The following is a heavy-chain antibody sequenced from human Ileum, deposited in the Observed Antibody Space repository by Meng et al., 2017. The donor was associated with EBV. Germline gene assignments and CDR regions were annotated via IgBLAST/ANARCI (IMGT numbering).Heavy chain of an antibody. V-gene: IGHV1-18*01. J-gene: IGHJ4*02. CDR2: ISAYNGNT. Sequence: QVKLVQGGCEVKKPVASVKDACKASGYTFTNYGITWVRQAPGQGLEWMGWISAYNGNTNYAQTLQGRVTMTTDTSTSTAYMELGSLRSDDTAVYYCARVEVGITSGDYWGQGTLVTVSS. CDR1: GYTFTNYG. D-gene: IGHD1-26*01. CDR3: ARVEVGITSGDY.